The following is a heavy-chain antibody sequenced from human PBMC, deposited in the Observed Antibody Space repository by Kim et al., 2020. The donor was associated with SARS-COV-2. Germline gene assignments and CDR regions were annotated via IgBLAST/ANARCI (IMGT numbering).Heavy chain of an antibody. CDR2: GSP. Sequence: GSPYYTPPLKSRVTISVDTAKNQFSLKLSSVTAADTAVYYCARQDYDSTAWGQGTLVTVSS. V-gene: IGHV4-39*01. D-gene: IGHD3-22*01. CDR3: ARQDYDSTA. J-gene: IGHJ4*02.